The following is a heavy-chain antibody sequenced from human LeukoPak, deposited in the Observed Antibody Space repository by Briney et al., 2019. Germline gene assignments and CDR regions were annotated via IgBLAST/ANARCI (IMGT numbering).Heavy chain of an antibody. D-gene: IGHD1-26*01. CDR1: GGTFSSYT. J-gene: IGHJ3*02. Sequence: ASVKVSCKASGGTFSSYTISWVRQAPGQGLEWMGRIIPILGIANYAQKFQGRVTITADKSTSTAYMELSNLRSEDTAVYYCARERGIVGARAAFDIWGQGTMVTVSS. V-gene: IGHV1-69*04. CDR3: ARERGIVGARAAFDI. CDR2: IIPILGIA.